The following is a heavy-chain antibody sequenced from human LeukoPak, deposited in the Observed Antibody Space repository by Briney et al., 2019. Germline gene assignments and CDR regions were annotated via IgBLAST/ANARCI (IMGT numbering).Heavy chain of an antibody. CDR2: IYYSGST. J-gene: IGHJ4*02. CDR1: GGSISSYY. V-gene: IGHV4-59*01. D-gene: IGHD1-14*01. Sequence: PSETLSLTCTVSGGSISSYYWSWIRQPPGKGLEWIGYIYYSGSTNYNLSLKSRVTISVDTSKNQFSLKLSSVIAADTAVYYCARGRRTPANWGQGTLVTVSS. CDR3: ARGRRTPAN.